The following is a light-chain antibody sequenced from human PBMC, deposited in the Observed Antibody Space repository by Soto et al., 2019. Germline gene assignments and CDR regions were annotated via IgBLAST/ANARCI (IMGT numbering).Light chain of an antibody. CDR1: QSVSSS. Sequence: EIVLTQSPATLSLSPGERATLSCRASQSVSSSLAWYQQKPGQAPRLLMYDASDRATGIPARFSGSGSGTDFTLTISSLEPEDFAVYYCQQRSDWPPLTFGGGTKVEIK. J-gene: IGKJ4*01. CDR3: QQRSDWPPLT. V-gene: IGKV3-11*01. CDR2: DAS.